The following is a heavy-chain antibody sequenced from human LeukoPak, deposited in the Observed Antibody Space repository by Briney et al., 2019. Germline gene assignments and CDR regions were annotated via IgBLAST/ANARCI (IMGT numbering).Heavy chain of an antibody. Sequence: GGSLRLSCAASGFTFSSYSMNWVRQAPGKGLEWVSYISSSSSTIYYADSVKGRFTISRDNAKNSLYLQMNSLRDEDTAVYYCARSYYYGSGSYVYYYYGMDVWGRGTTVTVSS. D-gene: IGHD3-10*01. CDR2: ISSSSSTI. CDR1: GFTFSSYS. CDR3: ARSYYYGSGSYVYYYYGMDV. V-gene: IGHV3-48*02. J-gene: IGHJ6*02.